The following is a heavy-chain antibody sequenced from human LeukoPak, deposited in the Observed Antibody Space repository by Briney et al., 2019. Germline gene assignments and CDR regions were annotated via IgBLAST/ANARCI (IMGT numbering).Heavy chain of an antibody. J-gene: IGHJ4*02. V-gene: IGHV5-51*01. Sequence: GESLKISCNGSKDTFDNYWIGWVRQMPGKGLEWMGVIYPDDSDTRYSPSFQGQVTISADKSINTAYLQWSSLKASDTAMYYCVRHWLFDDFWSGSDYWGQGTLVTVSS. D-gene: IGHD3-3*01. CDR2: IYPDDSDT. CDR1: KDTFDNYW. CDR3: VRHWLFDDFWSGSDY.